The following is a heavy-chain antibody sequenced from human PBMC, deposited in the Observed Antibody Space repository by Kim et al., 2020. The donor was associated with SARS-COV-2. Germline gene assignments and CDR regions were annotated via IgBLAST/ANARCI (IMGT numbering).Heavy chain of an antibody. D-gene: IGHD4-17*01. CDR2: IKSKTDGGTT. J-gene: IGHJ6*02. Sequence: GGSLRLSCGASGFTFSNAWMSWVRQAPGKGLEWVGRIKSKTDGGTTDYAAPVKGRFTISRDDSKNTLYLQMNSLKTEDTAVYYCTTDLSPTVSRPEYYYGMDVWGQGTTVTVSS. V-gene: IGHV3-15*01. CDR1: GFTFSNAW. CDR3: TTDLSPTVSRPEYYYGMDV.